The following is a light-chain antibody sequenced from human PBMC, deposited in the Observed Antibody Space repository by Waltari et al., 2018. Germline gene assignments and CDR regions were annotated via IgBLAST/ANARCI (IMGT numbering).Light chain of an antibody. CDR3: QQRSNWPPT. V-gene: IGKV3-11*01. Sequence: EIVLTQSPATLSLSPGERVTLSCRASQSVSSSLAWYQHKPGQAPRLFFHDVSNRATGIPARFSVSGSGTDFTLTISSLEAEDFAVYYCQQRSNWPPTFGQGTKVEIK. CDR2: DVS. J-gene: IGKJ1*01. CDR1: QSVSSS.